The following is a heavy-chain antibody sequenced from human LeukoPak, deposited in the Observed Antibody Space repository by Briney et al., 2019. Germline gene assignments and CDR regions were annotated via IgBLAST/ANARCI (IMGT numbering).Heavy chain of an antibody. CDR2: MNPNSGNT. D-gene: IGHD6-19*01. CDR1: GYAFTSYD. V-gene: IGHV1-8*03. CDR3: ARGRDSSGWYGY. J-gene: IGHJ4*02. Sequence: ASVKVSCKASGYAFTSYDINWVRQAPGQGLERMGWMNPNSGNTGYAQKLQGRVTITRNTTISTAYMELSSLRSEDTAVYYCARGRDSSGWYGYWGQGTLVTVSS.